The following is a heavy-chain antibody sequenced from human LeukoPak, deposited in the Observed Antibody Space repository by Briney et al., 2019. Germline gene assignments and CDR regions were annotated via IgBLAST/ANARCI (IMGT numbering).Heavy chain of an antibody. J-gene: IGHJ4*02. CDR3: ARAGTTGTTRFYFDY. CDR1: GFTFRSYS. D-gene: IGHD1-1*01. V-gene: IGHV3-21*01. Sequence: GGSLRLSCAASGFTFRSYSMNWVRQAPGKPLEWVSSISSSSSHIYYADSVKGRFTISRDNAKNSLYLHMNSLRADDTAVYYCARAGTTGTTRFYFDYWGQGTLVTVSS. CDR2: ISSSSSHI.